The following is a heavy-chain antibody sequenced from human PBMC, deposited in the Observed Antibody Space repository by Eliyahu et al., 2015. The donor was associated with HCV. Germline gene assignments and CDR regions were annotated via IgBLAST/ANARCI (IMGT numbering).Heavy chain of an antibody. Sequence: QVQLVQSGAEVKKPGASVXVSCXASGYXFXGXFMHXVRQAPGQGLEWMGWINPHSGGTDYAQEFQGRVTLTRDTSISTAYMELSRLRSDDTAVYYCARGPDTIFGVPGTMDAWGQGTTVTVSS. CDR1: GYXFXGXF. CDR2: INPHSGGT. J-gene: IGHJ6*02. V-gene: IGHV1-2*02. CDR3: ARGPDTIFGVPGTMDA. D-gene: IGHD3-3*01.